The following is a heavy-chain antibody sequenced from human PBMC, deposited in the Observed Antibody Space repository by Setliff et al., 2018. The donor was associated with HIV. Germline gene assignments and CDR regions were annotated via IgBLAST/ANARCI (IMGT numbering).Heavy chain of an antibody. CDR1: GGSISSHY. CDR2: SYKTENA. D-gene: IGHD2-21*02. Sequence: PSETLSLTCTVSGGSISSHYWGWIRQPPGKGLEWIGYSYKTENANYNPSLRSRVTISVDTSKNQISLKLTSMTAADTAGYYCVRELGRTVDYWGQGALVTVSS. J-gene: IGHJ4*02. V-gene: IGHV4-59*11. CDR3: VRELGRTVDY.